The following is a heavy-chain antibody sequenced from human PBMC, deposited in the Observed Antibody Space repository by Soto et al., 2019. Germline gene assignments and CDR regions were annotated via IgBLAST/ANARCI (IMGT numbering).Heavy chain of an antibody. CDR2: IIPIFGTA. V-gene: IGHV1-69*13. CDR1: GGTFSSYA. J-gene: IGHJ2*01. Sequence: RASVKVSCKASGGTFSSYAIRWVRQAPGQGLEWMGGIIPIFGTANYAQKFQGRVTITADESTSTAYMELSSLRSEDTAVYYCARDRSIAARPVYWYFDLWGRGTLVTVSS. CDR3: ARDRSIAARPVYWYFDL. D-gene: IGHD6-6*01.